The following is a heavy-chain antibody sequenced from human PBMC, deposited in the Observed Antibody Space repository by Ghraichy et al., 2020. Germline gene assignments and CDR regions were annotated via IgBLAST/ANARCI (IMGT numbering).Heavy chain of an antibody. D-gene: IGHD6-6*01. Sequence: GESLNISCAASGFTFSSYSMNWVRQAPGKGLEWVSSISSSSSYIYYADSVKGRFTISRDNAKNSLYLQMNSLRAEDTAVYYCAGQSSSIDYWGQGTLVTVSS. V-gene: IGHV3-21*01. CDR1: GFTFSSYS. CDR3: AGQSSSIDY. J-gene: IGHJ4*02. CDR2: ISSSSSYI.